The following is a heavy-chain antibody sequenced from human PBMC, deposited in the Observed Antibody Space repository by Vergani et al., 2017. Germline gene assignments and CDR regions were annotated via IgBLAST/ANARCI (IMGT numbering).Heavy chain of an antibody. J-gene: IGHJ4*02. CDR2: IYYSGST. Sequence: QVQLQESGPGLVKPSETLSITCTVSGGSISSYYWSWIRQPPGKGLEWIGYIYYSGSTHYNPSLKSRVTISVDTSKNQFSLKLSSVTAADTAVYYCARAPAWGDTAMVPDYWGQGTLVTVSS. CDR1: GGSISSYY. D-gene: IGHD5-18*01. CDR3: ARAPAWGDTAMVPDY. V-gene: IGHV4-59*01.